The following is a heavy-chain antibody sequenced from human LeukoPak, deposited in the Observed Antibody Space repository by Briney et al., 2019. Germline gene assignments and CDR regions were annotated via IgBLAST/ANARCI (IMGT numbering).Heavy chain of an antibody. CDR2: ISGSGGST. J-gene: IGHJ4*02. CDR1: GFTFSSYA. Sequence: GGSLRLSCAAAGFTFSSYAMSWVRQAPGKGLEWVSAISGSGGSTYYADSVKGRFTISRDDSKNTLYLQMNSLRAEDTAVYYCARDPGYSYGAVDYWGQGTLVTVSS. CDR3: ARDPGYSYGAVDY. V-gene: IGHV3-23*01. D-gene: IGHD5-18*01.